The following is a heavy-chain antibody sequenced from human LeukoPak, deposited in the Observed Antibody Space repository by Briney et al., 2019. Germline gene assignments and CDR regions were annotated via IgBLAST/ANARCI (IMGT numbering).Heavy chain of an antibody. D-gene: IGHD7-27*01. CDR1: GFTFGDVV. V-gene: IGHV3-23*01. J-gene: IGHJ4*02. CDR3: ARRTGGTKDY. CDR2: ISYNGAST. Sequence: LPGASLRLSCVASGFTFGDVVMSWVRQAPGKGLEWVSAISYNGASTDYADSVKGRFAISRDNSKNTLYLQMNSLRAEDTAVYYCARRTGGTKDYWGQGTQVTVSS.